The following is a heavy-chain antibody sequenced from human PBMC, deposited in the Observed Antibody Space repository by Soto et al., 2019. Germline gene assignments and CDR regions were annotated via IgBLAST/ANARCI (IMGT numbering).Heavy chain of an antibody. Sequence: QVQLQESGPGPVKPSQTLSLTCTVSGGSISSGGYYWSCIRQHPGKGLEWIGYIYYSGSTYYNPSLKRRVTISVDTSKNQFSLKLSSVTAADTAVYYCATYDSGTYKPTTFDYWGQGTLVTVSS. CDR1: GGSISSGGYY. J-gene: IGHJ4*02. D-gene: IGHD3-10*01. V-gene: IGHV4-31*03. CDR3: ATYDSGTYKPTTFDY. CDR2: IYYSGST.